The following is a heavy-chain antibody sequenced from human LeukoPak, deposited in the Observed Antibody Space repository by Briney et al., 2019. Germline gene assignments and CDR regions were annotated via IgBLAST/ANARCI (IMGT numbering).Heavy chain of an antibody. V-gene: IGHV4-61*08. J-gene: IGHJ5*01. CDR2: IYSSGST. D-gene: IGHD3/OR15-3a*01. CDR1: GGSISSGVYS. Sequence: PSETLSLTCTVSGGSISSGVYSWSWVRQPPGKGLEWIGYIYSSGSTNYNPSLKSRVTISVDTSKIQFSLKLTSVTAADTAVYYCARENFLTGYPANWFDSWGQGTLVTVSS. CDR3: ARENFLTGYPANWFDS.